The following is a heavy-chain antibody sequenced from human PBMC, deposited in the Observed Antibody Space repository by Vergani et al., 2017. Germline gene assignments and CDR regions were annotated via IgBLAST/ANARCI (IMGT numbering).Heavy chain of an antibody. CDR2: IRGSGGST. D-gene: IGHD3-22*01. CDR1: GFTFSSYA. CDR3: AKVLSYYDSSGPDV. Sequence: EVQLLESGGGLVQPGGSLRLSCAASGFTFSSYAMSWVRQAPGKGLEWVSAIRGSGGSTYYADSVKGRFTISRDNSKNTLYLQMNSLRAEDTAGYYCAKVLSYYDSSGPDVWGQGTTVTVSS. J-gene: IGHJ6*02. V-gene: IGHV3-23*01.